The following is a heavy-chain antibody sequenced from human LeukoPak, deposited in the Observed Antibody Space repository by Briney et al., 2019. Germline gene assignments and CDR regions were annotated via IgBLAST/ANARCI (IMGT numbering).Heavy chain of an antibody. CDR2: MNPNSDNT. CDR3: ARGGGSGYYAFDY. CDR1: VYTFTSYD. Sequence: ASVKVSCKASVYTFTSYDINWDRQATGQGLEWMGWMNPNSDNTGYAQKFLGRVSMTRNTSIRTAYMELSSLRSEEPAVYYCARGGGSGYYAFDYWGQGTLVTASS. D-gene: IGHD3-16*01. V-gene: IGHV1-8*01. J-gene: IGHJ4*02.